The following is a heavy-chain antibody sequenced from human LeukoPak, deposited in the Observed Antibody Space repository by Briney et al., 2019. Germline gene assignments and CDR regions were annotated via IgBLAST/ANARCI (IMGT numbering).Heavy chain of an antibody. J-gene: IGHJ4*02. CDR1: LFIDSINY. Sequence: GWSLRLSCVSSLFIDSINYMSGVRQAPGKGPEWGSLIYPGGTTYYADAVKGRFTISRDNSKNTLDLQMNRLRAEDTDEYYCAKEGIELYYFDYWGQGTLVTVSS. V-gene: IGHV3-53*01. D-gene: IGHD1-7*01. CDR3: AKEGIELYYFDY. CDR2: IYPGGTT.